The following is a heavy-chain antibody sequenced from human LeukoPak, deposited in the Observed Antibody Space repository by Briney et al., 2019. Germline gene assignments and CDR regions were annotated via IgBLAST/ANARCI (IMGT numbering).Heavy chain of an antibody. CDR3: AKDRYSSGWYDYFDY. CDR1: GFTFSSYA. Sequence: PGGSLRLSCAASGFTFSSYAMSWVRQAPGKGLEWVSAISGSGGSTYYADSVKGRFTISRDNSKNTLHLQMNSLRAEDTAVYYCAKDRYSSGWYDYFDYWGQGTLVTVSS. J-gene: IGHJ4*02. CDR2: ISGSGGST. D-gene: IGHD6-19*01. V-gene: IGHV3-23*01.